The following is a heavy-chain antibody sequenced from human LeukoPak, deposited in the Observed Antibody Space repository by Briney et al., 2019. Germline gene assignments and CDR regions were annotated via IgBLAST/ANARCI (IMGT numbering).Heavy chain of an antibody. CDR3: ATRGYSYARGAFDI. CDR2: IYYSGST. V-gene: IGHV4-31*03. J-gene: IGHJ3*02. CDR1: GGSISSGGYY. D-gene: IGHD5-18*01. Sequence: SETLSLTCTVSGGSISSGGYYWSWIRQHPGKGLEWIGYIYYSGSTYYNPSLKSRVTISVDTSKNQFSLKLSSVTAADTAVYYCATRGYSYARGAFDIWGQGTMVAVSS.